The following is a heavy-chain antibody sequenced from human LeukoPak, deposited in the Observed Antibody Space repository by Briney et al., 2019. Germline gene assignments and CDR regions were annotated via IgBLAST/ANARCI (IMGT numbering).Heavy chain of an antibody. J-gene: IGHJ4*02. CDR2: INAGNGNK. CDR1: GYTFTSYA. Sequence: ASVTVSCKASGYTFTSYAMHWVRQAPGQRLEWMGWINAGNGNKKYSQKFQGRVTITRDTSASTAYMELSSLRSEDTAVYYCARDVGDHYGYWGQGTLVTVSS. CDR3: ARDVGDHYGY. V-gene: IGHV1-3*01. D-gene: IGHD3-10*01.